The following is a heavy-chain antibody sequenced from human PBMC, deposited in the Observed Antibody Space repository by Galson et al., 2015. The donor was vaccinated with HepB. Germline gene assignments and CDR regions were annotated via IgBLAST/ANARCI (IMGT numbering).Heavy chain of an antibody. CDR2: IYYSGST. CDR1: GGSISSSSYY. J-gene: IGHJ4*02. Sequence: ETLSLTCTVSGGSISSSSYYWGWIRQPPGKGLEWIGSIYYSGSTYYNPSLKSRVTISVDTSKNQFSLKLSSVTAADTAVYYCARPFGGTTEFFSFDYWGQGTLVTVSS. D-gene: IGHD4-17*01. CDR3: ARPFGGTTEFFSFDY. V-gene: IGHV4-39*01.